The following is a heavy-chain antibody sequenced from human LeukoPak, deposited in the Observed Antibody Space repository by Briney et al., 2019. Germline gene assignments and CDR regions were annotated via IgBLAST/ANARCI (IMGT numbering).Heavy chain of an antibody. J-gene: IGHJ5*02. CDR2: INPNSGGK. CDR1: EYTYTGYY. D-gene: IGHD1-1*01. V-gene: IGHV1-2*02. Sequence: GASVKVSCKGSEYTYTGYYMHWVRQAPGQGLEWMGWINPNSGGKNYAQKFQGRVTMTRDTFISTAYMELSRLRFDDTAVYYCAKSATGTTGSWFDPWGQGTLVTVSS. CDR3: AKSATGTTGSWFDP.